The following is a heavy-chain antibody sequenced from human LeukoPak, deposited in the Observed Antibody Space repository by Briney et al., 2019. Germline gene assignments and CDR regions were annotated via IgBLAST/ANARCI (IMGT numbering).Heavy chain of an antibody. CDR1: GFTFSSYA. V-gene: IGHV3-30*01. J-gene: IGHJ4*02. D-gene: IGHD6-13*01. Sequence: PGKSLRLSCAASGFTFSSYAIHWVRQAPGKGLEWVAVVSYDGGAKYYADSVKGRFTISGDNSKNTVYLQMDSLRPDDTAMYYCARAGGDSSWFYWGQGALVTVSS. CDR2: VSYDGGAK. CDR3: ARAGGDSSWFY.